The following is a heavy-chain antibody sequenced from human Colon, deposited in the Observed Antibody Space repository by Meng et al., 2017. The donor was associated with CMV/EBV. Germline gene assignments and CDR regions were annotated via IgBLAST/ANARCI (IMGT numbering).Heavy chain of an antibody. CDR3: AKETNLAQ. Sequence: LGLSCAGSGFTFSSYAMSWVRQAPGKGLEWVSIMYGGGSRTYFADSVKGRFTVSRDNSKNRFYLHMNTVRAEDTAVYYCAKETNLAQWGQGTLVTVSS. V-gene: IGHV3-23*03. J-gene: IGHJ4*02. CDR1: GFTFSSYA. D-gene: IGHD1-14*01. CDR2: MYGGGSRT.